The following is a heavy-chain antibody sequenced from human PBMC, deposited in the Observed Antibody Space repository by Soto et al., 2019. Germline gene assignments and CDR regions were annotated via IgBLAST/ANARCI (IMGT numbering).Heavy chain of an antibody. CDR3: AREMVLPGVMPPFLGS. V-gene: IGHV1-3*01. Sequence: QDQLVQSGTEVKKPGASVKVSCKASGYIFKTYNIHWVRQAPGQRPEWMGWIYPGNGKTKYSWKFQDRGTISSDTFRSTAYLGPGDLGSGDTAVHYCAREMVLPGVMPPFLGSWGQGNLVNVSP. D-gene: IGHD3-16*01. CDR1: GYIFKTYN. CDR2: IYPGNGKT. J-gene: IGHJ4*02.